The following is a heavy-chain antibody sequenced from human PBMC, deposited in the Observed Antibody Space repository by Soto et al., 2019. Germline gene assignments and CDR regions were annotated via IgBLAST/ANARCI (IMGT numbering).Heavy chain of an antibody. CDR1: RFSLTSSW. J-gene: IGHJ4*02. CDR2: ISLDGNEK. V-gene: IGHV3-7*01. Sequence: PGGSLRLSCAASRFSLTSSWMSWVRHAPEKRLEWVANISLDGNEKYYVESSKGLFTLSRDNTEKSQYLEMNSLRIEDAAVYYCTRGPYHDIRLDDWGQGTLLTVSS. CDR3: TRGPYHDIRLDD. D-gene: IGHD2-2*01.